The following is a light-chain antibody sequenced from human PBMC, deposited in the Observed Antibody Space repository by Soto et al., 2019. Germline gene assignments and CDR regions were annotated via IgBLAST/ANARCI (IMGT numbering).Light chain of an antibody. J-gene: IGLJ2*01. Sequence: QSVLTQPASVSGSPGQSITISCTGTINDGGGYNYVSWYQQHTGKAPKLMIYDVSNRPSGVSNRFSCSKSGNTSSLTISGLQAADDADYYCSSYTSSSTLVFGGGTKVTVL. CDR2: DVS. V-gene: IGLV2-14*01. CDR3: SSYTSSSTLV. CDR1: INDGGGYNY.